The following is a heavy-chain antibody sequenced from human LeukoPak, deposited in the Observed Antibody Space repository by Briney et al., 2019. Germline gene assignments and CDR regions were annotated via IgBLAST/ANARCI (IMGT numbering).Heavy chain of an antibody. CDR3: ATAVVPAAIRSYYMDV. Sequence: ASVNVSCKASGYTFFGYYMHWVRQAPGQGLEWMGWIDPNSGGTNYAQKFQGRVTMTRDTSISTAYMELSRLRSDDTAVYYCATAVVPAAIRSYYMDVWGKGTTVTVSS. V-gene: IGHV1-2*02. CDR1: GYTFFGYY. CDR2: IDPNSGGT. J-gene: IGHJ6*03. D-gene: IGHD2-2*01.